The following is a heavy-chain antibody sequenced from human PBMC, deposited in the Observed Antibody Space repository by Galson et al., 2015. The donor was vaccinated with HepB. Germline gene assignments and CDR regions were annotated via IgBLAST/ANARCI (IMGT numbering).Heavy chain of an antibody. V-gene: IGHV3-21*01. CDR1: GFTFSSYS. Sequence: SLRLSCAASGFTFSSYSMNWVRQAPGKGLEWVSSISSSSSYIYYADSVKGRFTISRDNAKNSLYLQMNSLRAEDTAVYYCAGESSSGIAVAGPDYWGQGTLVTVSS. CDR3: AGESSSGIAVAGPDY. D-gene: IGHD6-19*01. CDR2: ISSSSSYI. J-gene: IGHJ4*02.